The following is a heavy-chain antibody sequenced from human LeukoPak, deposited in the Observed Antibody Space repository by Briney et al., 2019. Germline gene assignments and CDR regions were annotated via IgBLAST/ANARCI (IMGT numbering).Heavy chain of an antibody. CDR1: GFTFSDSY. Sequence: GRSLRLSCAASGFTFSDSYMSWIRQAPGKGLEWVSYIIPSSGYTNYADSVKGRFTISRDNAKNSLYLQMNSLRAEDTAVYYCARVVGDTGYYFDYWGQGSLVTVSS. V-gene: IGHV3-11*06. J-gene: IGHJ4*02. CDR3: ARVVGDTGYYFDY. CDR2: IIPSSGYT. D-gene: IGHD2-21*01.